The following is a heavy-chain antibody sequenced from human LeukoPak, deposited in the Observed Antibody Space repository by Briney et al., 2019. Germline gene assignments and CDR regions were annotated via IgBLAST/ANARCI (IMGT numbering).Heavy chain of an antibody. Sequence: PGGSLTLSCAVSGYTFSRYYLSWVRHSPGKGLEWVSYIIYSSSYIYYADSVKGRFTISRDNAKNSLYLQMNSLRAEDTAVYYCARGPGGSSYYFDYWGQGTLVTVSS. D-gene: IGHD1-26*01. J-gene: IGHJ4*02. V-gene: IGHV3-21*01. CDR2: IIYSSSYI. CDR3: ARGPGGSSYYFDY. CDR1: GYTFSRYY.